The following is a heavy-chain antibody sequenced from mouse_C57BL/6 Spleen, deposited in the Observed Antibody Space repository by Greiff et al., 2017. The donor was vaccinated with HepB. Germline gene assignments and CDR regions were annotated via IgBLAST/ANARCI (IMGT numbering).Heavy chain of an antibody. CDR1: GFTFSDYG. CDR3: ARYSSDYAMDY. Sequence: EVKLVESGGGLVKPGGSLKLSCAASGFTFSDYGMHWVRQAPEKGLEWVAYISSGSSTIYYADTVKGRFTISRDNAKNTLFLQMTSLRSEDTAMYYCARYSSDYAMDYWGQGTSVTVSS. D-gene: IGHD3-1*01. J-gene: IGHJ4*01. CDR2: ISSGSSTI. V-gene: IGHV5-17*01.